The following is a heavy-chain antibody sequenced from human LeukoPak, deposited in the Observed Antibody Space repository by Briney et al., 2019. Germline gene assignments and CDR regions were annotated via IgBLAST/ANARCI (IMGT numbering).Heavy chain of an antibody. Sequence: ASVKVSCKASGYTFTSHYMHWVRQAPGQGLEWMGIINPSGDRTAYAQKIQGRVTMTRDMSTSTVYMELSSLRSEDTAVYYCARGGDYYDSPAVYWGQGTLVTVSS. CDR3: ARGGDYYDSPAVY. CDR2: INPSGDRT. CDR1: GYTFTSHY. J-gene: IGHJ4*02. V-gene: IGHV1-46*01. D-gene: IGHD3-22*01.